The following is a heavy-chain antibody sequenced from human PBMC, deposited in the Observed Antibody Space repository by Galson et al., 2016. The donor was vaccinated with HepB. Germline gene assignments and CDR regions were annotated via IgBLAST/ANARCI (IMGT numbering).Heavy chain of an antibody. D-gene: IGHD4-17*01. CDR2: ISNDGRSR. Sequence: SLRLSCAASGFTFSSYSMHWVRQAPGKGLEYISTISNDGRSRYFVDSVKGRFTISRDNYKKTLYLQMNSLRAEDTAVYYCVRELYGDFVPYYFEYWGQGTLVTVSS. CDR3: VRELYGDFVPYYFEY. CDR1: GFTFSSYS. V-gene: IGHV3-64*04. J-gene: IGHJ4*02.